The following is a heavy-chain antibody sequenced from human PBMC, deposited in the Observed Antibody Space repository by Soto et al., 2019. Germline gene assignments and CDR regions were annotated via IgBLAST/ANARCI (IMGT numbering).Heavy chain of an antibody. CDR2: IYYSGST. J-gene: IGHJ4*02. D-gene: IGHD5-18*01. CDR3: ARVKSWIQLCHYFDY. CDR1: GGSISSGDYY. Sequence: PSETLSLPCTVSGGSISSGDYYWSWIRQPPGKGLEWIGYIYYSGSTYYNPSLKSRVTISVDTSKNQFSLKLSSVTAADTAVYYCARVKSWIQLCHYFDYLGQETLVT. V-gene: IGHV4-30-4*01.